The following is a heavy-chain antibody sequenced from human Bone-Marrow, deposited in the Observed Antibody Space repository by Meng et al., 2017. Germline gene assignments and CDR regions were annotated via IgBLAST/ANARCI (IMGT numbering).Heavy chain of an antibody. J-gene: IGHJ4*02. CDR3: ARQLGATDY. CDR2: ISSSGSTI. Sequence: VQLRGAGGGLDKRGVSLRLCCAAAGVTFSEYKRSWIREAPGKGVEWVSDISSSGSTIYYEESVKGRLKIYRENAKNSLYLQMNSMRDEDTAVYYCARQLGATDYWGQGTLVTVSS. D-gene: IGHD1-26*01. CDR1: GVTFSEYK. V-gene: IGHV3-11*01.